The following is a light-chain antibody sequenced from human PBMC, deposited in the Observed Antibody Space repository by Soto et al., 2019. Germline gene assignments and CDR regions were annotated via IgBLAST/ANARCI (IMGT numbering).Light chain of an antibody. CDR1: SRDVGIYNC. J-gene: IGLJ1*01. V-gene: IGLV2-14*01. CDR3: SSYTPSSTRV. Sequence: QSLLTQAASVSGSPGHSIAISCTGSSRDVGIYNCVSWYEEHPGKVPKLSIYEVTNRPSAVSNRFSGSKSGNTASLTISGLQAEDEADYYCSSYTPSSTRVFGTGTKVTVL. CDR2: EVT.